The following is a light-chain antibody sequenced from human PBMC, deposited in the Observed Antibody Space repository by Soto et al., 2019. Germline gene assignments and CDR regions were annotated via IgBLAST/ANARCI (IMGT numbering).Light chain of an antibody. J-gene: IGLJ2*01. Sequence: QSALTQPASVSGSPGQSITISCSGTSSDIGSYNYVTWYQQHPGKAPKVMIYDVSNQPSGVSNRFSGSKSGNTASLTISGLQADDEADYYCTSYTSSSTVVFGGGTKVTVL. CDR2: DVS. CDR1: SSDIGSYNY. CDR3: TSYTSSSTVV. V-gene: IGLV2-14*01.